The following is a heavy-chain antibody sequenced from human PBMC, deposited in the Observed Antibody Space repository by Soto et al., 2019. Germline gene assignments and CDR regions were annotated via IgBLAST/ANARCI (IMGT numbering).Heavy chain of an antibody. Sequence: QFQLVQSGGEVKRPGASVRVSCKASGYTFTNYGVTWMRQAPGQGLEWMGWINVHNVKTIYAQKFQGRVTMTRDTSTRTAYMDLRGLRHDDTATYYCARAATGSYHSAYWGQGTVVTVSS. CDR3: ARAATGSYHSAY. CDR2: INVHNVKT. D-gene: IGHD3-10*01. CDR1: GYTFTNYG. V-gene: IGHV1-18*01. J-gene: IGHJ4*02.